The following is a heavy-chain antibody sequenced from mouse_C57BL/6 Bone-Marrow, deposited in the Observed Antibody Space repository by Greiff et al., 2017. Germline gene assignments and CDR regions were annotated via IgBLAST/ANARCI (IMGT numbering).Heavy chain of an antibody. CDR3: ALIYYGNYDAMDY. CDR2: FQPYNDDT. J-gene: IGHJ4*01. V-gene: IGHV1-47*01. Sequence: VQLQQSGAELVKPGASVKMSCKASGYTFTTYPIEWMKQNHGKSLEWIGNFQPYNDDTKYNEKFKGKATLSVEKSSSTVYLELSRLTSDDSAVYYCALIYYGNYDAMDYWGQGTSVTVSS. CDR1: GYTFTTYP. D-gene: IGHD2-1*01.